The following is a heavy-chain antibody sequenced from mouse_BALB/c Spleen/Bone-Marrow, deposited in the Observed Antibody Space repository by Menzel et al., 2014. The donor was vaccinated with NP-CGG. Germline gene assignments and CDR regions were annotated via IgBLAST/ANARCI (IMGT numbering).Heavy chain of an antibody. D-gene: IGHD1-1*02. CDR1: GFDFSRYW. CDR3: ARCGNYVMDY. J-gene: IGHJ4*01. CDR2: INQDSSTI. V-gene: IGHV4-1*02. Sequence: EVQLQQSGGGLVQPGGSLKLSCAASGFDFSRYWMSWVRQAPGKGLEWIGEINQDSSTINYTPSLKDKFIFSRGNAKNPLYLHMSKVRSEDTALYYCARCGNYVMDYWGQGTSVTVSS.